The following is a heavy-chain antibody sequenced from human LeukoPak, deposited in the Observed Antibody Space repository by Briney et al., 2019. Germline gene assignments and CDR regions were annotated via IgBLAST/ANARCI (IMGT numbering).Heavy chain of an antibody. CDR3: ARTARRAVAVPPALFY. Sequence: ASVKVSCKASGYTFTGYYMHWVRQAPGQGLEWMGWINPNSGVTNYAQKFQGRVTMTRDTSISTAYMEPSRLRSDDTAVYYCARTARRAVAVPPALFYWGQGTLVTVSS. CDR1: GYTFTGYY. D-gene: IGHD6-19*01. J-gene: IGHJ4*02. CDR2: INPNSGVT. V-gene: IGHV1-2*02.